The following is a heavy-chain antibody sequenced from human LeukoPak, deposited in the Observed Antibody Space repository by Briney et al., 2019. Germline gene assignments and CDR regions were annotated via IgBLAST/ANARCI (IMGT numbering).Heavy chain of an antibody. Sequence: PGGSLRLSCAASGFTFDDYTMHWASHAPGKGLEWVSFISWDGGSTYYADSVKGRFTISRDNSKNSLYLQMNSLRTEDTALYYCARLAGYYGSGLRAFDIWGQGTMVTVSS. CDR2: ISWDGGST. CDR1: GFTFDDYT. D-gene: IGHD3-10*01. V-gene: IGHV3-43*01. J-gene: IGHJ3*02. CDR3: ARLAGYYGSGLRAFDI.